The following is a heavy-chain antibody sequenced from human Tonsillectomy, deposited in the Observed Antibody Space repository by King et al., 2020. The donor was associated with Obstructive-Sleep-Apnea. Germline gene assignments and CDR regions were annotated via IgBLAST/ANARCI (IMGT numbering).Heavy chain of an antibody. V-gene: IGHV1-69*09. CDR3: APISYCGGDCYS. J-gene: IGHJ5*02. CDR2: IIPILGIA. D-gene: IGHD2-21*02. CDR1: GGTFSSYA. Sequence: QLVQSGAEVKKPGSSVKVSCKASGGTFSSYAISWVRQAPGQGLEWMGRIIPILGIANNAQKFQGRVTISADKSTSTAYMELSSLRSEETAVYYCAPISYCGGDCYSWGQGTLVTVSS.